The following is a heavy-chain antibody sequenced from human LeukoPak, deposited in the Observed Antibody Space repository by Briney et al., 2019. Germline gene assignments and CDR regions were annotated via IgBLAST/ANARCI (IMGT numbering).Heavy chain of an antibody. V-gene: IGHV3-30-3*01. CDR2: ISSDGNNK. J-gene: IGHJ1*01. Sequence: GGSLRLSCAASGFTFSTSSMHWVRQTPGKGLDWVALISSDGNNKYYANSVKGRFTISRDNSKNTLSLQMNSLRDDDTAVYYCTRDRRLREFESWGQGTLVTVSS. CDR1: GFTFSTSS. CDR3: TRDRRLREFES. D-gene: IGHD2-21*02.